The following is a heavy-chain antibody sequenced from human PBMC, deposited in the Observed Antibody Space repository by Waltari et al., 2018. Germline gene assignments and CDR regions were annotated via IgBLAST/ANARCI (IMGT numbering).Heavy chain of an antibody. V-gene: IGHV4-31*03. CDR2: IYNRGNT. Sequence: QVQLQESGPGLVKPSQTLSLTCTVSGDSISSNYYWTWIRQHPGKGLEWIGNIYNRGNTDSNPSLKSRLTISLDTSKNQFSLQLTSVSAADTAVYYCAREPLSWGQGTLVTVSS. CDR1: GDSISSNYY. J-gene: IGHJ5*02. CDR3: AREPLS.